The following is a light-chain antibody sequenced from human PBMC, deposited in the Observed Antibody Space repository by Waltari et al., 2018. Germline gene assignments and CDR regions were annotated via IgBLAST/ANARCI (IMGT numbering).Light chain of an antibody. Sequence: DIVMTQTPLSLPITPGEPASISCRSSQSLLHSNGNTYLHWYLQKPGQSPQLLIYGGSNRASGVPDRFRGSGSGTDFTLKISKVEAEDVGVYYCVQTMAFPLTFGGGTKVEIK. J-gene: IGKJ4*01. CDR3: VQTMAFPLT. CDR1: QSLLHSNGNTY. CDR2: GGS. V-gene: IGKV2-40*01.